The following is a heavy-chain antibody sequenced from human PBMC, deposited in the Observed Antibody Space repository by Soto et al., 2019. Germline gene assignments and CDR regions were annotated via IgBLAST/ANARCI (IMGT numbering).Heavy chain of an antibody. D-gene: IGHD2-21*02. CDR1: GYTFTSYY. CDR3: ARGASYIVVVTAIFHLDY. J-gene: IGHJ4*02. V-gene: IGHV1-46*01. CDR2: INPSGGST. Sequence: QVQLVQSGAEVKKPGASVKVSCKASGYTFTSYYMHWVRQAPGQGLEWMGIINPSGGSTSYAQKFQGRVTMTRDTSTSTVYMELSSLRSEDTAVYYCARGASYIVVVTAIFHLDYWGQGTLVTVSS.